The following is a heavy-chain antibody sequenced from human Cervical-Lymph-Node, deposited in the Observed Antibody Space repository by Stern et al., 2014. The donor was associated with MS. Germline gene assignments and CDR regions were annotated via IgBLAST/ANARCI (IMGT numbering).Heavy chain of an antibody. Sequence: VQLAESGGGVVQPGRSLRLSCAASGFVFRRYALHWVRQAPGKGLEWVALSSYDGRDKYYTDSVKGRFTVSRDNSNNTVDLEMNSLRLEDTAVYYCAKGGSGSYLDWGQGSLVTVSS. CDR3: AKGGSGSYLD. CDR2: SSYDGRDK. J-gene: IGHJ4*02. CDR1: GFVFRRYA. V-gene: IGHV3-30*04. D-gene: IGHD1-26*01.